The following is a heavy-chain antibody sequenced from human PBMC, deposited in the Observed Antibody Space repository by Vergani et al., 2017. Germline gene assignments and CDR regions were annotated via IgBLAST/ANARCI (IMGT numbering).Heavy chain of an antibody. CDR2: IYYSGST. Sequence: QLQLQESGSGLVKPSQTLSLTCAVSGGSISSGGYSWSWIRQPPGKGLEWIGYIYYSGSTNYNPSLKSRVTISVDTSKNQFSLKLSSVTAADTAVYYCARGGVSIFGNYYGMDVWGQGTTVTVSS. CDR3: ARGGVSIFGNYYGMDV. CDR1: GGSISSGGYS. V-gene: IGHV4-30-2*01. J-gene: IGHJ6*02. D-gene: IGHD3-3*01.